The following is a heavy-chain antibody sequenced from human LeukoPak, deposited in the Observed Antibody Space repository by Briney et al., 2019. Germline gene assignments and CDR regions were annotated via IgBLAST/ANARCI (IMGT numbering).Heavy chain of an antibody. D-gene: IGHD6-13*01. CDR1: GGSISSYY. J-gene: IGHJ5*02. Sequence: SETLSLTCTVSGGSISSYYWGWIRQPPGKGLEWMGSTYYSGSTYYNPSLKSRVTISVETSKNQFSLKLSSVTAADTAVYYCASELGSIWPNWFDPWGQRTLVTVSS. V-gene: IGHV4-39*01. CDR2: TYYSGST. CDR3: ASELGSIWPNWFDP.